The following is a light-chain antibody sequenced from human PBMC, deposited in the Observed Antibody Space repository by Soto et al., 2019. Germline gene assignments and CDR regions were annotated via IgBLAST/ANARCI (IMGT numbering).Light chain of an antibody. V-gene: IGLV2-23*01. Sequence: QPVLTQPASVSGSPGQSITISCTGTSSNIGTYNLVSWYQRHPGKAPKLIIYEGTKRPSGISYRFSGSKSANTASLTISGLQAEDEADYYCCSFAGSSIWVYGGGTKVTVL. CDR2: EGT. CDR3: CSFAGSSIWV. J-gene: IGLJ3*02. CDR1: SSNIGTYNL.